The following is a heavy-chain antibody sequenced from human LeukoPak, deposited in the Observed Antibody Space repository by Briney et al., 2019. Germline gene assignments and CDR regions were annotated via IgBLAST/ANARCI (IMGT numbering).Heavy chain of an antibody. J-gene: IGHJ4*02. Sequence: ASVKVSCKASGYTFTSYDINWVRQATGQGLEWMGWMNPNSGNTGYAQKFQGRVTITRNTSISTAYMELSRLRSDDTAVYYCARDPSTIAAAGGGNYWGQGTLVTVSS. CDR2: MNPNSGNT. CDR3: ARDPSTIAAAGGGNY. D-gene: IGHD6-13*01. V-gene: IGHV1-8*03. CDR1: GYTFTSYD.